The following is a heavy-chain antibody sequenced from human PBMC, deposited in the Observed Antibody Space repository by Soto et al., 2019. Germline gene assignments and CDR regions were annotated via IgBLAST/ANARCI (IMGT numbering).Heavy chain of an antibody. V-gene: IGHV6-1*01. CDR3: ARAPPHPMVRGVLVVPTSLYYYYYMDV. Sequence: SPTLSLTCAISGDSVSSNSAAWNWIRQSPSRGLEWLGRTYYRSKWYNDYAVSVKSRITINPDTSKNQFSLQLNSVTPEDTAVYYCARAPPHPMVRGVLVVPTSLYYYYYMDVWGKGTTVTVSS. J-gene: IGHJ6*03. CDR1: GDSVSSNSAA. CDR2: TYYRSKWYN. D-gene: IGHD3-10*01.